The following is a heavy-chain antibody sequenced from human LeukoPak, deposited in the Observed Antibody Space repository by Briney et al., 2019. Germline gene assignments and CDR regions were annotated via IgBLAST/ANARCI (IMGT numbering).Heavy chain of an antibody. CDR3: ARELTTVTTAGVEYFDY. CDR2: INPSGGST. V-gene: IGHV1-46*01. D-gene: IGHD4-17*01. J-gene: IGHJ4*02. Sequence: AASVKVSCKASGYTFTSYYMHWVRQAPGQGLEWMGIINPSGGSTSYAQKFQGRVTMTRDTSTSIVYMELSSLRSEDTAVYYCARELTTVTTAGVEYFDYWGQGTLVTVSS. CDR1: GYTFTSYY.